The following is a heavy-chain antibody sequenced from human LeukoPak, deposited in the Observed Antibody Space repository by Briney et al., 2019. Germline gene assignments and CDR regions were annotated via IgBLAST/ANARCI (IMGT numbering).Heavy chain of an antibody. Sequence: GGSLRLSCAASGFTFSIYGMHWVRQAPGKGLEWVAVIWYDGNNKYYADSVKGRFTISRDNSKNTLYLQMNSLRAEDTAVYYCAREAGSGWYIWFDPWGQGTLVTVSS. CDR3: AREAGSGWYIWFDP. V-gene: IGHV3-33*01. J-gene: IGHJ5*02. D-gene: IGHD6-19*01. CDR1: GFTFSIYG. CDR2: IWYDGNNK.